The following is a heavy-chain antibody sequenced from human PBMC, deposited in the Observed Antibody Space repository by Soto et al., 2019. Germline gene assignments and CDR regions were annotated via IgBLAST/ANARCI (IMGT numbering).Heavy chain of an antibody. Sequence: SETLSLTCTVSGGSISSSSYYWGWIRQPPGKGLEWIGSIYYSGSTYYNPSLKSRVTISVDTSKNQFSLKLSSVTAADTAVYYCARHRQQLVWFDPWGQGTLVTVSS. CDR1: GGSISSSSYY. CDR3: ARHRQQLVWFDP. J-gene: IGHJ5*02. CDR2: IYYSGST. D-gene: IGHD6-13*01. V-gene: IGHV4-39*01.